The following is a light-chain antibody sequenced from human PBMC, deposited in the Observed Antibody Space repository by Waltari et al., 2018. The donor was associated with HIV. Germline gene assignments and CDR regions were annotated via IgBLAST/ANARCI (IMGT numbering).Light chain of an antibody. CDR3: QSYDSSLTTTV. V-gene: IGLV1-40*01. CDR2: GNN. J-gene: IGLJ2*01. CDR1: KSHIGAGYE. Sequence: QSVLTQPPSVSGDPGQRVTISCTGSKSHIGAGYEVNWCQQVPGTPPKLLIYGNNNRASGVPDRFSGSKSGTSASLAISGLQAEDEAEYHCQSYDSSLTTTVFGGGTKLTVL.